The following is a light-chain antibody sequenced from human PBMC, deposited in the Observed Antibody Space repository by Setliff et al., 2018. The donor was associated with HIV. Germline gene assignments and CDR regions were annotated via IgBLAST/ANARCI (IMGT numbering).Light chain of an antibody. CDR2: DVS. CDR3: SSFTNSTDVI. Sequence: QSVLTQPPSASGSPGQSVTISCTGTSSDVGGYNYVSWYQQHPGKAPKLIIYDVSIRPSGVSNRFSGSNSGNTASLTISGLQAEDEADYYCSSFTNSTDVIFGGGTQLTVL. CDR1: SSDVGGYNY. J-gene: IGLJ2*01. V-gene: IGLV2-14*03.